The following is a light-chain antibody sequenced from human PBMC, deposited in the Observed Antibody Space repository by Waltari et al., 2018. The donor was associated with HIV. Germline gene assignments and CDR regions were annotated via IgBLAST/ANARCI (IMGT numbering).Light chain of an antibody. CDR2: RNN. CDR3: AAWDGSLSGFWV. J-gene: IGLJ3*02. Sequence: QSVLTQPPSASGTPGQRVTISCSGSSSNIGSNYVYWYQQLPGTAPKLPIYRNNQRPSVVPDRFSGSKSATSASLAISGLRSEDEADYYCAAWDGSLSGFWVFGGGTKLAVL. CDR1: SSNIGSNY. V-gene: IGLV1-47*01.